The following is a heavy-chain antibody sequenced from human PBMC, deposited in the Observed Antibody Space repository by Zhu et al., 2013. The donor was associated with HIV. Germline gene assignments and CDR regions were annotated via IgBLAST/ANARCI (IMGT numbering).Heavy chain of an antibody. CDR1: GYTFTSYG. J-gene: IGHJ6*02. Sequence: QVQLVQSGAEVKKPGASVKVSCKASGYTFTSYGISWVRQAPGQGLEWMGWISAYNGNTNYAQKLQGRVTMTTDTSTSTAYMELRSLRSDDTAVYYCARDKSGGAVPVGYYYYYYGMDVWGQGTTVTVSS. V-gene: IGHV1-18*01. CDR3: ARDKSGGAVPVGYYYYYYGMDV. D-gene: IGHD6-19*01. CDR2: ISAYNGNT.